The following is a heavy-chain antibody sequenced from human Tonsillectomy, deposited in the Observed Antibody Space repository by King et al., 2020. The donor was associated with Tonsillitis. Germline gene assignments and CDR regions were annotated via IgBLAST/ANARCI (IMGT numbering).Heavy chain of an antibody. CDR2: INHSGIT. J-gene: IGHJ6*03. Sequence: QVQLQQWGAGLLNPSETLSLTCAVYGGSFTTYYWSWIRQPPGKGLEWIGEINHSGITNYNPSLKSRVTISVDTSKNQFSLKLSSVTAADTAVYYCASIGVEMATSMDVWGKGTTVTVSS. CDR3: ASIGVEMATSMDV. CDR1: GGSFTTYY. V-gene: IGHV4-34*01. D-gene: IGHD5-24*01.